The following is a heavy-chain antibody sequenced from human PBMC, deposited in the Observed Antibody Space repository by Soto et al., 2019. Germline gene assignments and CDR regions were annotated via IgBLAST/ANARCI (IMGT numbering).Heavy chain of an antibody. J-gene: IGHJ6*02. V-gene: IGHV3-33*01. CDR3: ARRQISPPTRGAASARGGMDV. D-gene: IGHD6-13*01. Sequence: QMQLVESGGGVVQHGRSLRLSCAASGFNFNNYGMHWVRQAPGKGLEWVAVIWNDGNGYYYANSVKGRFTISRDNSKNTLYLQMSSLRAEETAVYYCARRQISPPTRGAASARGGMDVWGQGTTVTVSS. CDR2: IWNDGNGY. CDR1: GFNFNNYG.